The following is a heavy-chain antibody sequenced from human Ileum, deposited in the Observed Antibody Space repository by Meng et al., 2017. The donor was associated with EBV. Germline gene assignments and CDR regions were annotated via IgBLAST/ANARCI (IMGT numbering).Heavy chain of an antibody. V-gene: IGHV4-31*03. CDR3: ARASYGSGSPLGESWFDP. CDR2: IHDSGST. J-gene: IGHJ5*02. D-gene: IGHD3-10*01. Sequence: QVQLQESGPGLVKPSQTLSLTCTVSGRSISSGGYYWSWIRQHPGKGLEWIGYIHDSGSTYYNPSLKSRVTISADTSKNQFSLKLSSVTAADTAVYYCARASYGSGSPLGESWFDPWGQGTLVTVSS. CDR1: GRSISSGGYY.